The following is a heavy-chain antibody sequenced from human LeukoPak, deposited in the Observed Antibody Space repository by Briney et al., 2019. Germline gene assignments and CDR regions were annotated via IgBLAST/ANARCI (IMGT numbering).Heavy chain of an antibody. CDR1: GFTFSNYN. J-gene: IGHJ4*02. CDR2: ISSSGATI. D-gene: IGHD3-10*01. CDR3: ARNYYGSGSYYLFDY. V-gene: IGHV3-48*02. Sequence: GGSLRLSCAASGFTFSNYNMNWVRQAPGKGLEWVSYISSSGATIYYADSVRGRFRISRDNAKNSLSLQMNSQRDEDTAVYYCARNYYGSGSYYLFDYWGQGTLVTVSS.